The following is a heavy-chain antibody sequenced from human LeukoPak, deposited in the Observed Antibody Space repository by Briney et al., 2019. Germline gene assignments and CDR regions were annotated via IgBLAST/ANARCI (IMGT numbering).Heavy chain of an antibody. CDR1: GFTFSGSA. CDR2: IRSKANSYAT. Sequence: GGSLRLSCAASGFTFSGSAMHWVRQASGKGLEWVGRIRSKANSYATAYAASGKGRFTISRDDSKNKAYLQRNRLKTEDTTVYYCTRSPGIAVAGTWGIDYWGQGTLVTVSS. J-gene: IGHJ4*02. V-gene: IGHV3-73*01. CDR3: TRSPGIAVAGTWGIDY. D-gene: IGHD6-19*01.